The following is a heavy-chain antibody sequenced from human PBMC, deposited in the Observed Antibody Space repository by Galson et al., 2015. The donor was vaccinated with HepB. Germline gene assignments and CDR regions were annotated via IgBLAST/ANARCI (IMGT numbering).Heavy chain of an antibody. Sequence: SLRLSCAASGFTFSNYGMHWVRQAPGKGLEWVAVVSYDGSDKYYADSVKGRFTISRDNSKNTLYLQMNSLRAEDSAVYYCAKVPRGYSYGWYLDFWGRGTLVTVSS. CDR2: VSYDGSDK. V-gene: IGHV3-30*18. CDR1: GFTFSNYG. J-gene: IGHJ2*01. D-gene: IGHD5-18*01. CDR3: AKVPRGYSYGWYLDF.